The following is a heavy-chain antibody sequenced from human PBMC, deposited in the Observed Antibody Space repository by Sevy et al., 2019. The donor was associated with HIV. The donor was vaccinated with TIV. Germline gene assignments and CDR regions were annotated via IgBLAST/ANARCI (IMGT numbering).Heavy chain of an antibody. CDR1: GGSVSSGSYY. Sequence: SETLSLTCTVSGGSVSSGSYYWSWIRQPPGKGLEWIGYIYYSGSTNYNPSLKSRVTISVDTSKNQFSLKLSSVTAADTAVYYCARVSGSYSLDHWGQGTLVTVSS. D-gene: IGHD1-26*01. CDR2: IYYSGST. J-gene: IGHJ4*02. CDR3: ARVSGSYSLDH. V-gene: IGHV4-61*01.